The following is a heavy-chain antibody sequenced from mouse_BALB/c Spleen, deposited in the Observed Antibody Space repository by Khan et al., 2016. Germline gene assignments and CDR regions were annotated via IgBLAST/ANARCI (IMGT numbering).Heavy chain of an antibody. V-gene: IGHV1S135*01. D-gene: IGHD2-1*01. CDR1: GFAFTTYN. CDR2: IDPSTGVS. J-gene: IGHJ3*01. CDR3: ARWAGNYVPFDY. Sequence: VQLQQSGPELVKPGASVKVSCKGSGFAFTTYNMYWVKQSHGKSLEWIGYIDPSTGVSSYHQKLKDKATLTVDKSSSPAYMHLNSLTSVDSAVYYCARWAGNYVPFDYWGQGTLVTVSA.